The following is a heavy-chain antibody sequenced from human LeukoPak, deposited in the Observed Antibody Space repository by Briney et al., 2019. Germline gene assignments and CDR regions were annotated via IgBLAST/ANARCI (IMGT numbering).Heavy chain of an antibody. CDR2: ISGSGGAS. J-gene: IGHJ4*02. D-gene: IGHD3-9*01. Sequence: GGSLRLSCAASGFTFSTYGMSWVRQAPGKGLEWVSGISGSGGASYYADSVKGRFTISRDDSHNTLSLQMNSLRPEDTAVYYCAKDGGGPFDWFTPSYFDYWGQGTLVTVSS. CDR1: GFTFSTYG. V-gene: IGHV3-23*01. CDR3: AKDGGGPFDWFTPSYFDY.